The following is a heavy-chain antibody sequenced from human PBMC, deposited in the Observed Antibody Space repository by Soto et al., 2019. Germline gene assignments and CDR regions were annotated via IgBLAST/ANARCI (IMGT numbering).Heavy chain of an antibody. V-gene: IGHV4-30-4*01. D-gene: IGHD3-22*01. CDR2: IYYSGSN. CDR1: GGSISSDDYY. J-gene: IGHJ3*02. Sequence: QVQLQESGPGLVKPSQTLSLTCTVSGGSISSDDYYWSWIRQPPGKGLEWIGYIYYSGSNYYNPSHKRLLTISLDTSKNQLSLKLSSVTAADAAVYYCARDSTYYFDSSGSAVRAFDIWGQGTMVTVSS. CDR3: ARDSTYYFDSSGSAVRAFDI.